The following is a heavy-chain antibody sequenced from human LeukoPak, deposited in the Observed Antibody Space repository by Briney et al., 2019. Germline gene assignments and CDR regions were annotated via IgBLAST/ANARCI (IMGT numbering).Heavy chain of an antibody. CDR2: IYSGGST. Sequence: GGSLRLSCAASGFTFSVYFMGWVRQAPGKGLEWVSVIYSGGSTYYADSVKGRFTISRDNSKNTLYLQMNSLRAEDTAVYYCARGLLFDYWGQGTLVTVSS. V-gene: IGHV3-53*01. CDR3: ARGLLFDY. J-gene: IGHJ4*02. CDR1: GFTFSVYF.